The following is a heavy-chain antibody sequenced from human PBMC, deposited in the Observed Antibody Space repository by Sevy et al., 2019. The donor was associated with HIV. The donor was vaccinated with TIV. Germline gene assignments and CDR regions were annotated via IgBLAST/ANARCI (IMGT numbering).Heavy chain of an antibody. CDR3: ARGGIVVVPAANNYNWFDP. J-gene: IGHJ5*02. D-gene: IGHD2-2*01. CDR1: GFTVSDYY. CDR2: ISSSGSTI. Sequence: GGSLRLSCTASGFTVSDYYMSWIRQAPGKGLEWVSYISSSGSTIYYADSVKGRFTISRDNAKNSLYLQMNSLRAEDTAVYYCARGGIVVVPAANNYNWFDPWGQGTLVTVSS. V-gene: IGHV3-11*01.